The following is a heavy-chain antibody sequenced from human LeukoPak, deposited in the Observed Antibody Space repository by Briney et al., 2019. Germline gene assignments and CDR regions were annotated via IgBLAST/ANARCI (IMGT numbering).Heavy chain of an antibody. CDR1: GSTFSHYA. CDR2: ISGSGEST. V-gene: IGHV3-23*01. J-gene: IGHJ5*02. D-gene: IGHD2-2*01. Sequence: GGSLRLSCAASGSTFSHYAMSWVRQAPGKGLEWVSAISGSGESTYYADSVKGRFTISRDRSKNTLYLQLKSLRAEDTALYYCARSSGASSPWFDPWGQGTLVTVSS. CDR3: ARSSGASSPWFDP.